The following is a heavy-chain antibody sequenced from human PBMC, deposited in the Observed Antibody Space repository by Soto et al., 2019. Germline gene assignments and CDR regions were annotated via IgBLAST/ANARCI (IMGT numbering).Heavy chain of an antibody. D-gene: IGHD6-13*01. V-gene: IGHV3-64D*06. CDR3: ASGTGYSTPRAFDI. J-gene: IGHJ3*02. CDR1: GFTFSSYA. Sequence: PGGSLRLSCSASGFTFSSYAMHWVRLAPGKGLEYVSAISSNGGSTYYADSVKGRFTISRDNSKNTLYLQMSSLRAEDTAVYYCASGTGYSTPRAFDIWGQGTMVTVSS. CDR2: ISSNGGST.